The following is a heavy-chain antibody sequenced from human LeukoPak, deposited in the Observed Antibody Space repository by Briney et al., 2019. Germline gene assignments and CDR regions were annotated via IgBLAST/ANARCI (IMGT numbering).Heavy chain of an antibody. J-gene: IGHJ4*02. CDR2: ITWNSGSI. CDR1: GFTFHNYA. Sequence: PGRSLRLSCAASGFTFHNYAMHWVRQAPGKGLEWVSGITWNSGSIGYADSAKGRFTISRDNAKNSLYLQMNSLRAEDMDLYYCARGNDYGDYVLDYWGQGTLVTVSS. D-gene: IGHD4-17*01. V-gene: IGHV3-9*03. CDR3: ARGNDYGDYVLDY.